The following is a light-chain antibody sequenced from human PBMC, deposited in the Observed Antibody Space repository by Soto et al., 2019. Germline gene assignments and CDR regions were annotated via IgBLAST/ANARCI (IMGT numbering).Light chain of an antibody. CDR1: PSISNF. V-gene: IGKV1-39*01. J-gene: IGKJ1*01. CDR2: AAS. Sequence: IHLTQSPSALSASVGDRVPITCGASPSISNFLHWYQQKPGKAPKLLIYAASKLESGVPSRFGGSGSGTDFTLTISSLQPEDFATYYCQQSYRNPRTFGLGTKVDIK. CDR3: QQSYRNPRT.